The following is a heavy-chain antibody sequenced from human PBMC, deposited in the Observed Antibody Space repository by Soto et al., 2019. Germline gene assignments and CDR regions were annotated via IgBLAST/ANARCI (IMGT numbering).Heavy chain of an antibody. CDR1: GGTFTNYV. CDR3: ASGRSSPNFDP. CDR2: LIPIFGGA. Sequence: QVQLVQSGAEVRKPGSSVKVSCKMSGGTFTNYVISWLRQAPGQGLEWMGGLIPIFGGANLAQKFQGRVTITADESTSTVNMELSSLTSEDTAVYYCASGRSSPNFDPLGQGTLVTVSS. V-gene: IGHV1-69*01. D-gene: IGHD6-6*01. J-gene: IGHJ5*02.